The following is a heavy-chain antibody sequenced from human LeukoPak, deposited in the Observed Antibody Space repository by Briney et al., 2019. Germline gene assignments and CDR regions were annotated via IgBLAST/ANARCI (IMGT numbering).Heavy chain of an antibody. D-gene: IGHD2-15*01. V-gene: IGHV4-61*08. CDR3: ARDFVVVVAATVQNWFDP. Sequence: SETLSLTCTVSGGSVSSGGYYWSWIRQPPGKGLEWFGYVYYSGSTNYNPSLKSRVTISVDTSKNQFSLKLSSVTAADTAVYYCARDFVVVVAATVQNWFDPWGQGTLVTASS. CDR1: GGSVSSGGYY. CDR2: VYYSGST. J-gene: IGHJ5*02.